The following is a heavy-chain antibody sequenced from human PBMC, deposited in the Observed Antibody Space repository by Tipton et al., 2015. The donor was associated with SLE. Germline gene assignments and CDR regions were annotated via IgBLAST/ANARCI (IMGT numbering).Heavy chain of an antibody. Sequence: SLRLSCAASGFTFSSYSMNWVRQAPGKGLEWVSSISSSSSYIYYADSVKGRFTISRVNAKNSLYLQMNSLRAEDTAVYYCARFLWSGTRAFDIWGQGTMVTVSS. CDR1: GFTFSSYS. J-gene: IGHJ3*02. CDR2: ISSSSSYI. D-gene: IGHD3-3*01. V-gene: IGHV3-21*01. CDR3: ARFLWSGTRAFDI.